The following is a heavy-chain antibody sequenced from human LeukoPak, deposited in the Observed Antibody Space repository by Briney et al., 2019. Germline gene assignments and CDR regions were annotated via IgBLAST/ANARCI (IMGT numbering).Heavy chain of an antibody. J-gene: IGHJ4*02. V-gene: IGHV2-5*01. CDR1: GFSLSTSGVG. Sequence: SGATLVNPTQTLTLTCTFSGFSLSTSGVGVGWIRQPPGKALEWLALIYWNDDKRYSPSLKSRLTITKDTSKNQVVLTMTNVDPVDTARYRCAHFRPAYYFCYWREGSHATVSS. CDR3: AHFRPAYYFCY. CDR2: IYWNDDK.